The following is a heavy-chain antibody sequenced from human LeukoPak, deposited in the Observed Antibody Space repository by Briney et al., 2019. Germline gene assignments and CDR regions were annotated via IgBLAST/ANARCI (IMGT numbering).Heavy chain of an antibody. CDR2: IKSKTDGGTT. CDR1: GFTFSNAW. Sequence: GGSLRLSCAASGFTFSNAWMSWVRRAPGKGLEWVGRIKSKTDGGTTDYAAPVKGRFTISRDDSKNTLYLQMNSLKTEDTAVYYCTTYYGSGSSLNYWGQGTLVTVSS. V-gene: IGHV3-15*01. CDR3: TTYYGSGSSLNY. J-gene: IGHJ4*02. D-gene: IGHD3-10*01.